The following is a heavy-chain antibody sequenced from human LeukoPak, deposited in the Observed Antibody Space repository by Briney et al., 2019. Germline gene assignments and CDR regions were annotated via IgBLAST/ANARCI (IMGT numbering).Heavy chain of an antibody. Sequence: SETLSLTCNVSGGPINSGGYFWSWIRQHPAKGLEWLGYIYSHGDTSYSPSLKSRLTISLDSSKNQFSLRLTSVTAADTAVYYCAREDIYSSSWYEDFWGQGTLVTVSS. J-gene: IGHJ4*02. CDR1: GGPINSGGYF. CDR3: AREDIYSSSWYEDF. CDR2: IYSHGDT. V-gene: IGHV4-31*02. D-gene: IGHD6-13*01.